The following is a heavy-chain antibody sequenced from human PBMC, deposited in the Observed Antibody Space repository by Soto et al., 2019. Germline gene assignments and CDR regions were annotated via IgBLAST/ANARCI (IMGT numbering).Heavy chain of an antibody. Sequence: SETLSLTCTVSGGSISSYYWSWIRQPPGKGLEWIGYIYYSGSTNYNPSLKSRVTISVDTSKNQFSLKLSSVTAADTAVHYCARVGPYRSRWYIGAGYFAYWGQGPMVTVSS. CDR2: IYYSGST. V-gene: IGHV4-59*01. CDR3: ARVGPYRSRWYIGAGYFAY. CDR1: GGSISSYY. D-gene: IGHD6-13*01. J-gene: IGHJ4*02.